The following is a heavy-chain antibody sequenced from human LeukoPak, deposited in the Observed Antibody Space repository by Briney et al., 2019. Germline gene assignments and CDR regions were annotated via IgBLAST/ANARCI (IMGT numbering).Heavy chain of an antibody. J-gene: IGHJ4*02. Sequence: GGSLRLSCAASGYTFSSHGMYWVRQAPGKGLEWVGLIWYDGSQKYYADSVKGRFTISRDNSQNTLSLQMDSLRAEDTAVYYCAASITMFDYWGQGTLVTVSS. CDR3: AASITMFDY. CDR1: GYTFSSHG. CDR2: IWYDGSQK. V-gene: IGHV3-33*01. D-gene: IGHD3-10*01.